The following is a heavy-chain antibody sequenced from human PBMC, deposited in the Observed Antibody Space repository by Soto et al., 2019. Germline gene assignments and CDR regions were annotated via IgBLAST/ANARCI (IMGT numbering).Heavy chain of an antibody. CDR2: IYHSGST. CDR3: ARDAHGSGSYYNTRWFDP. Sequence: SETLSLTCAVSGGSISSGGYSWSWIRQPPGKGLEWIGYIYHSGSTNYNPSLKSRVTISVDTSKNQFSLKLSSVTAADTAVYYCARDAHGSGSYYNTRWFDPWGQGTLVTVSS. D-gene: IGHD3-10*01. V-gene: IGHV4-61*08. CDR1: GGSISSGGYS. J-gene: IGHJ5*02.